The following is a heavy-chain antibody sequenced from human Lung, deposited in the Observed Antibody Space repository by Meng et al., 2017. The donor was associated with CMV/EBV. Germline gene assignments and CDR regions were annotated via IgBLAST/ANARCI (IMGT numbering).Heavy chain of an antibody. CDR3: ARYQIGYVGAFDI. V-gene: IGHV2-70D*14. CDR1: GFSLSTSGMR. D-gene: IGHD5-12*01. CDR2: IDWDDDK. Sequence: SGXXLVXPTQTLTLTCTFSGFSLSTSGMRVSCIRQPPGQALEWLARIDWDDDKFYNTSLKTRLTVSKDTSANQVVFTMTNMDPVDTATYYCARYQIGYVGAFDIWXPGTMVPVSS. J-gene: IGHJ3*02.